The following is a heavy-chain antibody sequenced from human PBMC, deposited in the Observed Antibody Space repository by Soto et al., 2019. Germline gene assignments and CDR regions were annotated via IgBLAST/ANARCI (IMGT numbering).Heavy chain of an antibody. Sequence: QVQLVESGGGAVQPGRSLRLSCAASGLTIRSYAMHWVRQAPGKGLEWVAVISYDGSKKFHADAVKGRFTISRDNSKNTLYLQMNSLRAEDTAVYYCARDRAVAAPNWFDPWGQGTLVTVSS. V-gene: IGHV3-30-3*01. CDR2: ISYDGSKK. CDR1: GLTIRSYA. J-gene: IGHJ5*02. CDR3: ARDRAVAAPNWFDP. D-gene: IGHD6-19*01.